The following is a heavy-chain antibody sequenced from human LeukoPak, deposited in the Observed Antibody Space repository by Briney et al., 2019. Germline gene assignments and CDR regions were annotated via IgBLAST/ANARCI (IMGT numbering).Heavy chain of an antibody. Sequence: ASVKVSCKASGGTFSSYAISWVRQAPGQGLEWMGGIIPIFGTANHAQKFQGRVTITADESTSTAYMELSSLRSEDTAVYYCARDPHSGGLLGWFAPGGQGTLVTVSS. CDR2: IIPIFGTA. V-gene: IGHV1-69*13. J-gene: IGHJ5*02. CDR1: GGTFSSYA. D-gene: IGHD6-19*01. CDR3: ARDPHSGGLLGWFAP.